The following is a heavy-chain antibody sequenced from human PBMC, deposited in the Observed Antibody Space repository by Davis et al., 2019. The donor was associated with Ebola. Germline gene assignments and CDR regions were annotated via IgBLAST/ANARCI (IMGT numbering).Heavy chain of an antibody. CDR1: GGSFSGYY. Sequence: PSETLSLTCAVYGGSFSGYYWSWIRQPPGKGLEWIGEINHSGSTNYNPSLKSRVTISVDTSKNQFSLKLSSVTAADTAVYYCASTYSSGPTRFDYWGQGTLVTVSS. CDR2: INHSGST. V-gene: IGHV4-34*01. CDR3: ASTYSSGPTRFDY. D-gene: IGHD6-19*01. J-gene: IGHJ4*02.